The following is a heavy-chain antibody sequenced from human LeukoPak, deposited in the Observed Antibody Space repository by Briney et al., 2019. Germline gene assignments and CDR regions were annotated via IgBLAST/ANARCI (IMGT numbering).Heavy chain of an antibody. CDR3: AREVEGYCSGGSCYQSRYYYYYYMDV. CDR2: IHYSGST. Sequence: SETLSLTCTVSGGSISSYYWSWIRQPPGKGLEWIGYIHYSGSTNYNPSFKSRVTISVDTSKNQFSLKLSSVTAADTAVYYCAREVEGYCSGGSCYQSRYYYYYYMDVWGKGTTVTVSS. D-gene: IGHD2-15*01. V-gene: IGHV4-59*01. CDR1: GGSISSYY. J-gene: IGHJ6*03.